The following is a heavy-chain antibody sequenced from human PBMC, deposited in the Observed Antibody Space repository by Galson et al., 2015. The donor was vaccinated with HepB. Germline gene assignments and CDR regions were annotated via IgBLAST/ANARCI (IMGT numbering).Heavy chain of an antibody. CDR1: GFMFSTYA. J-gene: IGHJ4*02. Sequence: SLRLSCAASGFMFSTYAMHWVRQAPGKGLEWVAVIWYDESNKLYADSVKGRFTISRDNSKSTLYLQMNSLRAEDTALYYCARDPGPIYNGDYVMWTFDNWGQGTLVIVSS. CDR3: ARDPGPIYNGDYVMWTFDN. CDR2: IWYDESNK. D-gene: IGHD4-17*01. V-gene: IGHV3-33*01.